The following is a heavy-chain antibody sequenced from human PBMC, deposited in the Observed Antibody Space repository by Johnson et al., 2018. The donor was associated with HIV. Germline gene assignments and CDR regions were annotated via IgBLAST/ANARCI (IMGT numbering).Heavy chain of an antibody. Sequence: EVQLVESGGGLVQPGGSLRLSCAASGFTFSSYAMSWVRQAPGKGLEWVTRISGSGGSTHYADSVKGRFTISRDNSKKTLDLQMNSLRAEDTALYHCARPHSGQYQYAFDIWGQGTKVTVSS. CDR3: ARPHSGQYQYAFDI. V-gene: IGHV3-23*04. CDR1: GFTFSSYA. J-gene: IGHJ3*02. CDR2: ISGSGGST. D-gene: IGHD5-12*01.